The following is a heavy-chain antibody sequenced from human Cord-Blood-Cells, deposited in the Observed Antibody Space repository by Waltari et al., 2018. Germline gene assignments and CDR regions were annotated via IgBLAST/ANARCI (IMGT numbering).Heavy chain of an antibody. V-gene: IGHV1-2*02. D-gene: IGHD6-13*01. CDR2: INPNSGGT. CDR1: GYSFTGSY. CDR3: ARDLRDGQQLVDY. J-gene: IGHJ4*02. Sequence: QVRLVQSGAEVKKPGASVKVSCKASGYSFTGSYMHWEGQAPGQGLEWMGWINPNSGGTNYAQKFQGRVTMTRDTSISTAYMELSRLRSDDTAVYYCARDLRDGQQLVDYWGQGTLVTVSS.